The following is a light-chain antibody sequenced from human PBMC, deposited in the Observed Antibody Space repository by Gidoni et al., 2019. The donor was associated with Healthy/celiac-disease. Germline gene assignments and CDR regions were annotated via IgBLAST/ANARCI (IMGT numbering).Light chain of an antibody. CDR3: QQRYSTPLT. CDR1: QSISSH. Sequence: DIQITQSPSSLSASVGDRVTITCRASQSISSHLNGYQQKPGKAPTRLIYAASSLQSGVPSRFSGSGSGTDFTLTISSLQPEDVATYYCQQRYSTPLTFGGGTKVEIK. J-gene: IGKJ4*01. CDR2: AAS. V-gene: IGKV1-39*01.